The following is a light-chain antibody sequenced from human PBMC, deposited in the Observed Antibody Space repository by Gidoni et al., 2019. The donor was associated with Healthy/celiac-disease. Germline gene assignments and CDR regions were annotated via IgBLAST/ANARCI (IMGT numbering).Light chain of an antibody. J-gene: IGKJ2*01. CDR2: KAS. Sequence: DNQMTQSPSTLSAPVGDRDTITCRASQSISSWLAWYQQKPGKAPKLLIYKASSLESGVPSRFSGSGSGTEFTLTISSLQPDDFATYYCQQYNSYSYTFGQGTKLEIK. CDR1: QSISSW. CDR3: QQYNSYSYT. V-gene: IGKV1-5*03.